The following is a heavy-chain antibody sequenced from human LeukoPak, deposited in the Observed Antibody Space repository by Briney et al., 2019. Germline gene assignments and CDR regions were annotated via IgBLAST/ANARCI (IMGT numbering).Heavy chain of an antibody. J-gene: IGHJ5*02. CDR2: ISSSSSYI. CDR3: ARGSPSHYGSGSYYTWWFDP. V-gene: IGHV3-21*01. Sequence: PGGSLRPSCAASGFTFSSYSMNWVRQAPGKGLEWVSSISSSSSYIYYADSVKGRFTISRDNAKNSLYLQMNSLRAEDTAVYYCARGSPSHYGSGSYYTWWFDPWGQGTLVTVSS. CDR1: GFTFSSYS. D-gene: IGHD3-10*01.